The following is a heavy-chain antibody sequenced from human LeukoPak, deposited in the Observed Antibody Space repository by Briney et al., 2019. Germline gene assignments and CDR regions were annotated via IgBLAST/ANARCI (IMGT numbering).Heavy chain of an antibody. Sequence: SETLSLTCAVSGGSISTYYWSWIRQPPGKGLEWVGYIYYTGSTNYNPSLKSRVTISVDTSKNEFSLRLSSVTAADTAVYYCARSFYSGSGSYAAPFDYWGQGTLVTVSS. CDR1: GGSISTYY. CDR2: IYYTGST. J-gene: IGHJ4*02. V-gene: IGHV4-59*01. D-gene: IGHD3-10*01. CDR3: ARSFYSGSGSYAAPFDY.